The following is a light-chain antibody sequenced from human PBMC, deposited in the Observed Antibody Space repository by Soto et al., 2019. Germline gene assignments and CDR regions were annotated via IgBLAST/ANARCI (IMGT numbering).Light chain of an antibody. CDR1: QSFSSW. CDR3: QQYNSNPLT. V-gene: IGKV1-5*03. Sequence: DIQMTQSPSTLSASVGDRVTITCRASQSFSSWLAWYQQKPGKAPKLLIYKTSTLESGVPSRFSGRGSGTEFTLTISSLQPDDFATYYCQQYNSNPLTFGGGTKVEIK. J-gene: IGKJ4*01. CDR2: KTS.